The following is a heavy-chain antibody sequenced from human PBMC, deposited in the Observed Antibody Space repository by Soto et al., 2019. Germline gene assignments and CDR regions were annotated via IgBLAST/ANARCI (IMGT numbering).Heavy chain of an antibody. J-gene: IGHJ3*02. CDR3: AGRGLWFGDQSYAFDI. CDR1: GGSFSGYY. D-gene: IGHD3-10*01. CDR2: INHSGST. Sequence: SSETLSLTCAVYGGSFSGYYWSWIRQPPGKGLEWIGEINHSGSTNYNPSLKSRVTISVDTSKNQFSLRLSSVTAADTAVYYCAGRGLWFGDQSYAFDIWGQGTMVTVSS. V-gene: IGHV4-34*01.